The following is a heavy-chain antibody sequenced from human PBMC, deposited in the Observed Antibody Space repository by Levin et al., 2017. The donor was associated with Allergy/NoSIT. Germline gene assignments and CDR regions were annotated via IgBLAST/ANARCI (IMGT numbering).Heavy chain of an antibody. V-gene: IGHV3-74*01. CDR2: IKSDGRST. CDR3: LRAGPHSGDHTCIDD. CDR1: GFIFSTYW. D-gene: IGHD1-26*01. J-gene: IGHJ4*02. Sequence: GESLKISCAASGFIFSTYWMHWVRQAPGKGLEWVSRIKSDGRSTTYADSVKGRFTISRDNAKNTLYLQMNSLRDEDTAVYYCLRAGPHSGDHTCIDDWGQGTLVTVSS.